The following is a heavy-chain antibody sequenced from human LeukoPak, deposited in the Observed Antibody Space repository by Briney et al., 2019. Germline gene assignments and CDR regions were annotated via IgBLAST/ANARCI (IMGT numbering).Heavy chain of an antibody. CDR2: ISGSGGST. Sequence: PGGSLRLSCAASGFTFSSYAMSWVRQAPGKGLGWVSAISGSGGSTFYADSVKGRFTISRDNTKNTLYLQMNSLRAEDTAVYYCAKDWDERDCSSTSCFNDAFDIWGQGTMVTVSS. CDR1: GFTFSSYA. J-gene: IGHJ3*02. D-gene: IGHD2-2*01. CDR3: AKDWDERDCSSTSCFNDAFDI. V-gene: IGHV3-23*01.